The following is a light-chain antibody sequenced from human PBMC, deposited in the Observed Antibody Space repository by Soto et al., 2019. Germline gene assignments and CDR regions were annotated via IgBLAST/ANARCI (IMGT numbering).Light chain of an antibody. V-gene: IGLV2-14*01. CDR2: DVS. CDR1: SSDVGGYNY. Sequence: QSALTQPASVSGSPGQSITISCTGTSSDVGGYNYVSWYQQRPGKAPKLMIYDVSNRPSGVSNRFSGSKSGNTASLTISGLQAEDEADYYCSSYTSSSTLYVFGTGTKFTVL. CDR3: SSYTSSSTLYV. J-gene: IGLJ1*01.